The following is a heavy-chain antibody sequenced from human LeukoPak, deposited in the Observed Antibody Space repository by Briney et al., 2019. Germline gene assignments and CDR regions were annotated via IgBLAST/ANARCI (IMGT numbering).Heavy chain of an antibody. Sequence: GASVKVSCKASGGTFSSYAISWVRQAPGQGLEWMGGIIPIFGTANYAQKFQGRVTITTDESTSTAYMELRSLRSDDTAVYYCARCPPAGGAAFDIWGQGTMVTVSS. CDR1: GGTFSSYA. CDR3: ARCPPAGGAAFDI. J-gene: IGHJ3*02. CDR2: IIPIFGTA. V-gene: IGHV1-69*05. D-gene: IGHD6-13*01.